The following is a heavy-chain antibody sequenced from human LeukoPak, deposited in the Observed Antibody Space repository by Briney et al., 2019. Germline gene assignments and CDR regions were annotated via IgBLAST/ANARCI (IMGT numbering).Heavy chain of an antibody. V-gene: IGHV3-30*02. CDR1: GFTFNNYG. D-gene: IGHD3-10*01. CDR3: AKDPTMVRGVIPSGSY. CDR2: IRYDGSNK. Sequence: PGGSLRLSCAASGFTFNNYGMHWVRQAPGKGLEWVAFIRYDGSNKYYADSVKGRFTISRDNSKNTLCLQMNSLRAEDTAVYYCAKDPTMVRGVIPSGSYWGQGTLVTVSS. J-gene: IGHJ4*02.